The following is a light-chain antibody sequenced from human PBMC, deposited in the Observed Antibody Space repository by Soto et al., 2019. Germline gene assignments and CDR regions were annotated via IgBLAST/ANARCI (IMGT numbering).Light chain of an antibody. V-gene: IGKV3-15*01. Sequence: ELVFPKSPCTLSLSPGDRATLSCRASQSVSSSYLVWYQQKPGQAPRLLIYGASTRATGIPARFSGSGSGTEFTLTISSLQSEDFAVYYCQQYDSWPRTFGQGTKVDIK. J-gene: IGKJ1*01. CDR3: QQYDSWPRT. CDR2: GAS. CDR1: QSVSSSY.